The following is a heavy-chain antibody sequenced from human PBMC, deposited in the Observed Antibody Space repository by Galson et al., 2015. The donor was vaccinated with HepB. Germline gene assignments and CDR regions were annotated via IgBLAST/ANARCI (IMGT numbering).Heavy chain of an antibody. D-gene: IGHD5-12*01. Sequence: SLRLSCAASGFTFSHYYMSWIRQAPGKGLEWVSYITSSGSTMYYADSVKGRFTTSRDNAKNSLYLQMNSLRAEDTAVYYCARAWLDAYDIWGQGTMVTVSS. CDR3: ARAWLDAYDI. J-gene: IGHJ3*02. CDR1: GFTFSHYY. CDR2: ITSSGSTM. V-gene: IGHV3-11*01.